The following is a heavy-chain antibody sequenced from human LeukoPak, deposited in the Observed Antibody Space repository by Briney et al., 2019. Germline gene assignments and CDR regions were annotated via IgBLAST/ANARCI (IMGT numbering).Heavy chain of an antibody. CDR2: IYHSGST. J-gene: IGHJ6*03. V-gene: IGHV4-38-2*02. CDR3: ARLPPRNYDFWSGYYYYYMDV. CDR1: GYSISSGYY. Sequence: PSETLSLTCTVSGYSISSGYYWGWIRQPPGKGLEWIGSIYHSGSTYYNPSLKSRVTISVDTSKNQFSLKLSSVTAADTAMYYCARLPPRNYDFWSGYYYYYMDVWGKGTTVTVSS. D-gene: IGHD3-3*01.